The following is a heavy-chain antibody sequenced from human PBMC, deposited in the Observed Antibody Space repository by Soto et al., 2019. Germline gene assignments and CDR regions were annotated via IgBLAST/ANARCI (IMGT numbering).Heavy chain of an antibody. Sequence: QVQLVQSGAEVKKPGSAVKVSCKTSGGTFREYAISWVRQAPGQGLEWLGGIIPIFGTINYAQNFQGRVTISADKSKSTAYMELRSLRSGDTAVYYCGRGYCTSTTCEDYYVMDVWGQGTTVTVSS. CDR3: GRGYCTSTTCEDYYVMDV. V-gene: IGHV1-69*06. CDR1: GGTFREYA. D-gene: IGHD2-2*01. CDR2: IIPIFGTI. J-gene: IGHJ6*02.